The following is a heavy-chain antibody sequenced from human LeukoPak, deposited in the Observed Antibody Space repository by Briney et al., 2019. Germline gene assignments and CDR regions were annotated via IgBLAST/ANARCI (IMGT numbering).Heavy chain of an antibody. D-gene: IGHD3-9*01. J-gene: IGHJ4*02. V-gene: IGHV4-39*07. CDR2: IYHSGST. CDR3: ASGRLGRYFDWSPPGY. Sequence: PSETLSLTCTVSGGSISSSSYYWGWIRQPPGKGLEWIGSIYHSGSTYYNPSLKSRVTISVDTSKNQFSLKLSSVTAADTAVYYCASGRLGRYFDWSPPGYWGQGTLVTVSS. CDR1: GGSISSSSYY.